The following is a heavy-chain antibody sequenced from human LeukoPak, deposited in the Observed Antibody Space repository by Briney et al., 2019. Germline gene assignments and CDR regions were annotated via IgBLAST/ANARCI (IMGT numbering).Heavy chain of an antibody. J-gene: IGHJ6*02. Sequence: GGSLRLSCAASGFTFGDHAMHWVRQAPGKGLEWVSGISWNSGSTAYADSVKGRFTISRDNAKNSLYLQMNSLRGEDTALYSCAKQGSSSWSSYYYYGMDVWGQGTTVTVSS. CDR1: GFTFGDHA. D-gene: IGHD6-6*01. V-gene: IGHV3-9*01. CDR2: ISWNSGST. CDR3: AKQGSSSWSSYYYYGMDV.